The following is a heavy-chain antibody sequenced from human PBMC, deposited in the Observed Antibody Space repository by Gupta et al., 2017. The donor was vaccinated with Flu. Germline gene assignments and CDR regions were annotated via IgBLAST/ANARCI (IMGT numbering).Heavy chain of an antibody. D-gene: IGHD6-19*01. CDR1: GVTFRTSW. CDR3: ASLSVAGNFDY. J-gene: IGHJ4*02. V-gene: IGHV3-74*03. CDR2: INTDGSTT. Sequence: ASGVTFRTSWMHWGRQAPGKGLMWVSRINTDGSTTTYADSVKGRFTISRDNARKTLYLQMNNLRAEDTAVYYCASLSVAGNFDYWGQGTLVTVSA.